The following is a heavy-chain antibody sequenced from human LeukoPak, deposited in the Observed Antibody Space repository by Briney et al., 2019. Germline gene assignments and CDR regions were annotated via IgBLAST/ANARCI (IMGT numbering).Heavy chain of an antibody. V-gene: IGHV1-2*02. D-gene: IGHD2-8*01. CDR2: INPNSGGT. J-gene: IGHJ5*02. Sequence: ASVKVSCKASGYTFTGYYMHWVRQAPGQGLEWMGWINPNSGGTNYAQKFQGTVTMTRDTSISTAYMELSRLRSDDTAVYYCAREYCTNGVCYFGWFDPWGQGTLVTVSS. CDR3: AREYCTNGVCYFGWFDP. CDR1: GYTFTGYY.